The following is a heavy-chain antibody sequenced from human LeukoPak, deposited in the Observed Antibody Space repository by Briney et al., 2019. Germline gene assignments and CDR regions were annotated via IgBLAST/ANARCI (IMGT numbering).Heavy chain of an antibody. Sequence: PSETLSLTCTVSGGSISSYYWSWIRQPAGKGLEWIGRIYTSGSTNYNPSLKSRVTMSVDTSKNQFSLKLSSVTAADTAVYYCAGATYYYDSSGYYPFDYWGQGTLVTVSS. CDR1: GGSISSYY. D-gene: IGHD3-22*01. CDR3: AGATYYYDSSGYYPFDY. J-gene: IGHJ4*02. CDR2: IYTSGST. V-gene: IGHV4-4*07.